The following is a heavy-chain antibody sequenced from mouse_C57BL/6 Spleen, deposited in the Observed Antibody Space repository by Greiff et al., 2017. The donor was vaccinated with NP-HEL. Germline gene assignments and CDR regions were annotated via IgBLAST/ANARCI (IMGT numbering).Heavy chain of an antibody. J-gene: IGHJ1*03. CDR3: ARKGYYYGSSPWYFDV. Sequence: VQLQQPGAELVKPGASVKMSCKASGYTFTSYWITWVKQRPGQGLEWIGDIYPGSGSTNYNEKFKSKATLTVDTSSSTAYMQLSSLTSEDSAVYYCARKGYYYGSSPWYFDVWGTGTTVTVSS. CDR2: IYPGSGST. CDR1: GYTFTSYW. V-gene: IGHV1-55*01. D-gene: IGHD1-1*01.